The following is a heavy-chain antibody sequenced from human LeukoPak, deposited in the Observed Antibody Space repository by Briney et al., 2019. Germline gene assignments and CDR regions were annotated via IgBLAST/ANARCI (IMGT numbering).Heavy chain of an antibody. CDR3: ATQKKRLPRSAFDI. J-gene: IGHJ3*02. D-gene: IGHD2-15*01. CDR2: FDPEDGET. CDR1: GYTLTELS. Sequence: ASEKVSCKVSGYTLTELSMHWVRQAPGKGLEWMGGFDPEDGETIYAQKFQGRVTMTEDTSTDTAYMELSSLRSEDTAVYYCATQKKRLPRSAFDIWGQGTMVTVSS. V-gene: IGHV1-24*01.